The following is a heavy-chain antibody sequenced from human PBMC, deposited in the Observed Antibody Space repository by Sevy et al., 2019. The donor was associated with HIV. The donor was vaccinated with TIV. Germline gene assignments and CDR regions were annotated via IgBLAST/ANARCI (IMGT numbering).Heavy chain of an antibody. J-gene: IGHJ4*02. CDR1: GFTFSNYN. Sequence: GGSLRLSCAASGFTFSNYNMNWVRQAPGKGLEWVSSITSSSDYIYDADSVKGRFTISRDNAKNSLYPQMNSLRAEDTAVYYCARDRRTLNYYASSGYNYYLDYWGQGTLVTVSS. D-gene: IGHD3-22*01. V-gene: IGHV3-21*01. CDR2: ITSSSDYI. CDR3: ARDRRTLNYYASSGYNYYLDY.